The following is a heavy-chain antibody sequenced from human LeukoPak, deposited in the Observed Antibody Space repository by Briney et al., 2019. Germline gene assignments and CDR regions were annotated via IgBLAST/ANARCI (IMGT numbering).Heavy chain of an antibody. CDR3: ARGTAAWFGERAFDI. V-gene: IGHV1-69*04. Sequence: ASVKVSCKASGYTFTNYAMNWVRQAPGQGLEWMGRIIPILGIANYAQKFQGRVAITADKSTSTAYMELSSLRSEDTAVYYCARGTAAWFGERAFDIWGQGTMVTVSS. D-gene: IGHD3-10*01. CDR1: GYTFTNYA. CDR2: IIPILGIA. J-gene: IGHJ3*02.